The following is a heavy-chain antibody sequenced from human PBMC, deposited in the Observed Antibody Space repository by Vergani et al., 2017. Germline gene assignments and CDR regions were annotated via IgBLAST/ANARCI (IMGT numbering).Heavy chain of an antibody. CDR2: IWYDGSNK. CDR3: AKYLGGCNSISCSYDMDV. V-gene: IGHV3-33*06. J-gene: IGHJ6*03. Sequence: QVQLVESGGGVVQPGRSLRLSCAASGFRFSSYGMNWVRQAPGKGLEWVAVIWYDGSNKYYADSVKGRFTISRDNSQNTVNLQMNSLRVDDTAVYYCAKYLGGCNSISCSYDMDVWGKGTTVTV. D-gene: IGHD2/OR15-2a*01. CDR1: GFRFSSYG.